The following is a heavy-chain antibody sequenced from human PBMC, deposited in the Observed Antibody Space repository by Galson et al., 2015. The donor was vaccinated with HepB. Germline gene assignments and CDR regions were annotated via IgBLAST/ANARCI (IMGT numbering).Heavy chain of an antibody. V-gene: IGHV3-21*01. Sequence: SLRLSCAASGFTFSSYSMNWVRQAPGKGLEWVSSISSSSSYIYYADSVKGRFTISRDNAKNSLYLQMNSLRAEDTAVYYCARADGSGYYLYLPVTEKQYYFDYWGQGTLVTVSS. D-gene: IGHD3-22*01. CDR3: ARADGSGYYLYLPVTEKQYYFDY. J-gene: IGHJ4*02. CDR2: ISSSSSYI. CDR1: GFTFSSYS.